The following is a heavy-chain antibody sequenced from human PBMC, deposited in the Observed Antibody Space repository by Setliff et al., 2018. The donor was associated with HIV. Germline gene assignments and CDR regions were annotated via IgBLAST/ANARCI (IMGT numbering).Heavy chain of an antibody. D-gene: IGHD1-20*01. CDR3: GRARSSWYNTSPFYVDS. CDR2: FSYNDEP. Sequence: PSETLSLTCTVSGVSVRSGDHWSWVRQAPGKDLELIGYFSYNDEPYINYLEYLNPSLKSRLGITLDKPRNQFSLKLTAVTAADTAVYYCGRARSSWYNTSPFYVDSWVHVTLFTVSS. CDR1: GVSVRSGDH. J-gene: IGHJ4*01. V-gene: IGHV4-30-4*08.